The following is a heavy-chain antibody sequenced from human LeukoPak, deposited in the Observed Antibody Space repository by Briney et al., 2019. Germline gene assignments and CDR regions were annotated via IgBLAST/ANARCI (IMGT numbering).Heavy chain of an antibody. V-gene: IGHV3-48*04. D-gene: IGHD4-17*01. J-gene: IGHJ4*02. CDR2: ISNSSTTT. CDR1: GFSYSSYS. Sequence: GGSLRLSCVPSGFSYSSYSMNCTRQAPGKALEWVSYISNSSTTTQYADSVKGRFTISRDNAKNSLYLQMNSLRVEDTAVYYCARTVSYWGQGTLVTVSS. CDR3: ARTVSY.